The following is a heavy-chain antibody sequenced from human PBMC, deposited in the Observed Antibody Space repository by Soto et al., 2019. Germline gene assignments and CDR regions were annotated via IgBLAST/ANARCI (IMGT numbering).Heavy chain of an antibody. V-gene: IGHV3-7*01. J-gene: IGHJ4*02. CDR3: ARAGYCGPGCYYYFDY. Sequence: EVQLVESGGGLVQPGGSLRLSCAVSGFTFGSYWMNWVRLIPGKGLEGVAYIRPDGSETYYVDSVKGRFTISRDNAKNSLYLQMNSLRVEDTSVYYCARAGYCGPGCYYYFDYWGQGTLVTVSS. CDR1: GFTFGSYW. CDR2: IRPDGSET. D-gene: IGHD2-21*02.